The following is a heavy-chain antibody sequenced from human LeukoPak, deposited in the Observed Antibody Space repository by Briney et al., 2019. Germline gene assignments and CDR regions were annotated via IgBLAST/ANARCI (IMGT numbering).Heavy chain of an antibody. J-gene: IGHJ4*02. CDR3: ARGRGSSRYYFDY. D-gene: IGHD1-26*01. Sequence: GGSLRLSCAASGFTFGSYAMGWVRQAPGKGLEWVPAVSASGPNTYYADSVKGRFTVSRDNSKNTLYLQMSSLRADDTAVYYCARGRGSSRYYFDYWGRGTLVTVSS. CDR1: GFTFGSYA. V-gene: IGHV3-23*01. CDR2: VSASGPNT.